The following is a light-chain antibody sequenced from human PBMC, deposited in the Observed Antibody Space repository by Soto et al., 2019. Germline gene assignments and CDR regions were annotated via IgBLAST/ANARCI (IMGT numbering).Light chain of an antibody. CDR2: DAS. CDR3: QKYNNWPPWT. V-gene: IGKV3-15*01. Sequence: EIVMTQSPATLSVSPGARVTLSCRASQSVSSNLAWYQQKPGQAPSLLIYDASKRAAGIPARFSGSGSGTEFTLTISSLQSEDFAVYYCQKYNNWPPWTFGQGTKVEIK. CDR1: QSVSSN. J-gene: IGKJ1*01.